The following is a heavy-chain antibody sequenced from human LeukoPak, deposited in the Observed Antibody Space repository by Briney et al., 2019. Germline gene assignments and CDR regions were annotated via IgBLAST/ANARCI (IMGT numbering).Heavy chain of an antibody. CDR3: ARDLGITIFGVVTKGVDY. CDR1: GFTFSSYA. V-gene: IGHV3-23*01. J-gene: IGHJ4*02. Sequence: GGSLRLSCAASGFTFSSYAMSWVRQAPGKGLEWVSAISGSGGSTYYADSVKGRFTISRDNAKNSLYLQMNSLRAEDTAVYYCARDLGITIFGVVTKGVDYWGQGTLVTVSS. D-gene: IGHD3-3*01. CDR2: ISGSGGST.